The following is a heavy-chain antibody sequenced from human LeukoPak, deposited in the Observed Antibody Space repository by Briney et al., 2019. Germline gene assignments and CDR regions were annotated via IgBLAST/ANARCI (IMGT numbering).Heavy chain of an antibody. D-gene: IGHD1-20*01. V-gene: IGHV3-23*01. CDR1: GFTFSSYA. CDR2: ISSAGGIPT. Sequence: GGSLRLSCAASGFTFSSYAMSWARQAPGKGLEWVSTISSAGGIPTYYADSVKGRFTISRDNSKNTVYLQMNSLRAEDTAGYYCAKYPPLTGTTSYFDYWGQGTLVTVSS. CDR3: AKYPPLTGTTSYFDY. J-gene: IGHJ4*02.